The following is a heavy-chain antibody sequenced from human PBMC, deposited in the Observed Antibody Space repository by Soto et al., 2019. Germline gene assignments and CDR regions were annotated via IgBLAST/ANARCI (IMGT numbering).Heavy chain of an antibody. CDR3: ARELSAQVALVVVIGGAFDI. J-gene: IGHJ3*02. D-gene: IGHD2-15*01. Sequence: QVQLVQSGAEVKKPGSSVKVSCKASGGTFSSYAISWVRQAPGQGLEWMGGIIPIFGTANYAQKFQGRVTITADESTSTAYMALSSLISQDTAAYYCARELSAQVALVVVIGGAFDIWVHGTMVTVSS. CDR1: GGTFSSYA. V-gene: IGHV1-69*01. CDR2: IIPIFGTA.